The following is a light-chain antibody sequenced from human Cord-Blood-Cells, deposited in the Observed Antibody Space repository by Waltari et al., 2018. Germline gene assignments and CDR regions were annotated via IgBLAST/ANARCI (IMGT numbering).Light chain of an antibody. CDR1: QDISNY. CDR2: DAS. J-gene: IGKJ4*01. V-gene: IGKV1-33*01. CDR3: QQYDNLLT. Sequence: DIQLTQFPSSLSASVGDTVTITCQASQDISNYLNWYQHKPGKAPKLLIYDASNLETGVPSRFSGSGSGTDFTFTISSLQPEDIATYYCQQYDNLLTFGGGTKVEIK.